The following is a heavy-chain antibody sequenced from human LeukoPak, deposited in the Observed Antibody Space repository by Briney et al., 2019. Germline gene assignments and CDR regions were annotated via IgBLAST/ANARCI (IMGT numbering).Heavy chain of an antibody. CDR1: GFTFSSHW. Sequence: GGSLRLSCAASGFTFSSHWVTWVRQAPGKGLEWVDNIKYDGSDKYYVDSVKGRFTISRDNAKNSLYLQMNSLRAEDAAVYYCVRWGSGNYYRYFDYWGQGTQVTVSS. J-gene: IGHJ4*02. CDR3: VRWGSGNYYRYFDY. V-gene: IGHV3-7*01. CDR2: IKYDGSDK. D-gene: IGHD3-10*01.